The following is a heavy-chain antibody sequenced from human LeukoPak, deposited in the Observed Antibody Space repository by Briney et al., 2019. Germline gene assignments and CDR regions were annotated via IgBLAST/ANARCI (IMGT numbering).Heavy chain of an antibody. J-gene: IGHJ6*02. CDR1: GFTFSTHW. D-gene: IGHD3-10*01. CDR3: ASLLTPYHGSGGGGMDV. CDR2: ISGDGSLT. V-gene: IGHV3-74*01. Sequence: PGGSLRLSCAASGFTFSTHWMYWARQAPGKEFVWVSRISGDGSLTSYADSVRGRFTISRDNAKETLYLQMTSLRVEDTAVYSCASLLTPYHGSGGGGMDVWGQGTTVTVSS.